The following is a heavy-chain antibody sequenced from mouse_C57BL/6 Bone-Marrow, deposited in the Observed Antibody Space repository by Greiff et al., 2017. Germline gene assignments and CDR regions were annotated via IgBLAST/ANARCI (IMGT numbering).Heavy chain of an antibody. D-gene: IGHD2-4*01. CDR3: ATHERYYDYERYFDY. V-gene: IGHV1-62-2*01. Sequence: VQLQQSGAELVKPGASVKLSCKASGYIFTEYTIHWVKQRSGQGLEWIGWFYPGSGSIKYNERFKDKATLTADKSSDTVYMELSRLTSEDAAVYFCATHERYYDYERYFDYGGRGTTLTVSS. CDR1: GYIFTEYT. CDR2: FYPGSGSI. J-gene: IGHJ2*01.